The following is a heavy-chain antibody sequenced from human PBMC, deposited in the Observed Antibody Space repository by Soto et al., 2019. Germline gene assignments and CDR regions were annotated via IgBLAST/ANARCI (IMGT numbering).Heavy chain of an antibody. Sequence: ASVKVSCKASGYTFTGYYIHWVRQAPGQGLEWMGWINPNSGGTNYAQKFQGWVTMTRDTSISTAYMELSRLRSDDTAVYYCARGGGVDTAMIYYYYGMDVWGQGTTVTVS. CDR2: INPNSGGT. V-gene: IGHV1-2*04. CDR1: GYTFTGYY. J-gene: IGHJ6*02. CDR3: ARGGGVDTAMIYYYYGMDV. D-gene: IGHD5-18*01.